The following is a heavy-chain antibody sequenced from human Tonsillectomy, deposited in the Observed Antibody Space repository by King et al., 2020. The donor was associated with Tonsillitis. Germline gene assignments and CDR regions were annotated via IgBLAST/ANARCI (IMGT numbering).Heavy chain of an antibody. Sequence: VQLVESGGGVVQPGRSLTLSCAASGFTLSTYTFHWVRQAPGKGLEWVTLLSFDAKDKNYADSVKGRFSISRDNSKNTLYLQMNSLRPEDTAVYYCARESDYCSGGRCYYLDFWGQGTLVTVSS. CDR2: LSFDAKDK. J-gene: IGHJ4*02. CDR1: GFTLSTYT. V-gene: IGHV3-30*04. CDR3: ARESDYCSGGRCYYLDF. D-gene: IGHD2-15*01.